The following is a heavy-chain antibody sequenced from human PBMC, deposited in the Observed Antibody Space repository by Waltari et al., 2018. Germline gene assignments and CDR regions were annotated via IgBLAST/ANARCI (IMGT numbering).Heavy chain of an antibody. D-gene: IGHD3-10*01. Sequence: QVQLQESGPGLVKPSETLSLTCTVSGGSIRSYYWRWIRQPPGKGLEWIGYIYYSGSTNYNPSLKSRVTISVDTSKNQFSLKLSSVTAADTAVYYCARETYGSGSYYNGFFDYWGQGTLVTVSS. CDR3: ARETYGSGSYYNGFFDY. CDR2: IYYSGST. CDR1: GGSIRSYY. V-gene: IGHV4-59*01. J-gene: IGHJ4*02.